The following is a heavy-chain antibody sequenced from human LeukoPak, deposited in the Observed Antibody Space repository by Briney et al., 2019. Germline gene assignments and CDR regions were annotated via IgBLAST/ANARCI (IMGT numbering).Heavy chain of an antibody. CDR2: IKQDGSEK. Sequence: PGGSLRLSCAASGFTFSSYWMSWVRQAPGKGLEWVANIKQDGSEKYYVDSVKGRFTISRDNTKNTLYLQMNSLRAEDTAVYYCARDEYYYDSSGPFDYWGQGTLVTVSS. D-gene: IGHD3-22*01. V-gene: IGHV3-7*03. J-gene: IGHJ4*02. CDR3: ARDEYYYDSSGPFDY. CDR1: GFTFSSYW.